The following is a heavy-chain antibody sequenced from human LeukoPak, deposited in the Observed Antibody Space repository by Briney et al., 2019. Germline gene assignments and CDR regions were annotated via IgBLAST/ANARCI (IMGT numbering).Heavy chain of an antibody. CDR2: ISGSSSDI. CDR1: GFTFSVYN. CDR3: ARANGATRDAFDI. D-gene: IGHD1-26*01. Sequence: GGSLRLSCAASGFTFSVYNMHWVRKAPGKGLEWVSFISGSSSDIYYADSVKGRFTISRDNAKNSLYLQMNSLRAEDTAVYYCARANGATRDAFDIWGQGTMVTVSS. J-gene: IGHJ3*02. V-gene: IGHV3-21*01.